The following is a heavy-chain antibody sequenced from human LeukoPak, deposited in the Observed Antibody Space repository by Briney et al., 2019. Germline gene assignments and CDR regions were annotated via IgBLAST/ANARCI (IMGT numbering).Heavy chain of an antibody. V-gene: IGHV1-2*02. CDR2: INPNSGGT. J-gene: IGHJ5*02. CDR3: ARVYGDYDWFDP. Sequence: ASVKVSCKASGYTFTGYCMHWVRQAPGQGLEWMGWINPNSGGTNYAQKFQGRVTMTRDTSISTAYMELSRLRSDDTAVYYCARVYGDYDWFDPWGQGTLVTVSS. D-gene: IGHD4-17*01. CDR1: GYTFTGYC.